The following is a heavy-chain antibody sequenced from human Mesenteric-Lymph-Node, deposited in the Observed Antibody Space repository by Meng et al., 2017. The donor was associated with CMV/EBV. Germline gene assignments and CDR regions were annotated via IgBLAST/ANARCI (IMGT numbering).Heavy chain of an antibody. J-gene: IGHJ3*01. Sequence: GGSLRLSCEGFGYSLTTHWIGWVRQVPGKGLEWMGIIYPGDSDTRYSPSFQGQVTISADKSINTAYLEWSSLKASDTAIYYCARHGGFVVGDSRDAFNVWGQGTMVTVSS. CDR2: IYPGDSDT. CDR3: ARHGGFVVGDSRDAFNV. CDR1: GYSLTTHW. V-gene: IGHV5-51*01. D-gene: IGHD1-26*01.